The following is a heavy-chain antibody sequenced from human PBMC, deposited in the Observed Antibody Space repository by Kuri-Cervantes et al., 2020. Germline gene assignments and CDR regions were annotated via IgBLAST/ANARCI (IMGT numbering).Heavy chain of an antibody. J-gene: IGHJ6*02. CDR3: ARGGGNSLDYYGMDV. V-gene: IGHV3-21*01. Sequence: ETLSLTCAASGFTFSSYSMNWVRQAPGKGLEWVSSISSSSSYIYYADSVKGRFTISRDNAKNSLYLQMNSLRAEDTAVYYCARGGGNSLDYYGMDVWGQGTTVTVSS. D-gene: IGHD4-23*01. CDR2: ISSSSSYI. CDR1: GFTFSSYS.